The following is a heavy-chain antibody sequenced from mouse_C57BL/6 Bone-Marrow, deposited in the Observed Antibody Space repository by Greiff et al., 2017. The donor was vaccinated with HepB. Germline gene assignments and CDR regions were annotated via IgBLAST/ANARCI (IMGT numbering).Heavy chain of an antibody. D-gene: IGHD2-5*01. CDR2: ISYDGSN. Sequence: EVKVEESGPGLVKPSQSLSLTCSVTGYSITSGYYWNWIRQFPGNKLEWMGYISYDGSNNYNPSLKNRISITRDTSKNQFFLKLNSVTTEDTATYYCARTSISNAYWGQGTLVTVSA. J-gene: IGHJ3*01. V-gene: IGHV3-6*01. CDR3: ARTSISNAY. CDR1: GYSITSGYY.